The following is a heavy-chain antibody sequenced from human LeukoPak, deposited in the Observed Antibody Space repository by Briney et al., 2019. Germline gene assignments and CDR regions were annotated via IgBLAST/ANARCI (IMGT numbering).Heavy chain of an antibody. CDR2: IYYSGST. Sequence: SETLSLTCTVSGGSISSSSHYWGWIRQPPGKGLEWIGSIYYSGSTYYNPSLKSRVTISVDTSKNQFSLKLSSVTAADTAVYYCARQPWSSSSPDYWGQGTLVTVSS. CDR1: GGSISSSSHY. CDR3: ARQPWSSSSPDY. J-gene: IGHJ4*02. V-gene: IGHV4-39*01. D-gene: IGHD6-6*01.